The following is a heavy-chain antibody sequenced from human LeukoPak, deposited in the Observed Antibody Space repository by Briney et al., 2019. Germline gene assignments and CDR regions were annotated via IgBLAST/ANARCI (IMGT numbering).Heavy chain of an antibody. V-gene: IGHV1-69*04. CDR2: IIPILGIA. J-gene: IGHJ3*02. Sequence: ASVKVSCKASGGTFSSYAISWVRQAPGQGLEWMGRIIPILGIANYAQKFQGRVTITADKSTSTVYMELSSLRSEDTAVYYCARDLWELRQGAFDIWGQGTMVTVSS. CDR3: ARDLWELRQGAFDI. D-gene: IGHD1-26*01. CDR1: GGTFSSYA.